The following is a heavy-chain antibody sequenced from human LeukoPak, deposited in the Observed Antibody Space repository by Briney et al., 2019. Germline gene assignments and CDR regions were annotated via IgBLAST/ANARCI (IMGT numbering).Heavy chain of an antibody. Sequence: PGGSLRLSCAASGFTFSSYGMHWVRQAPGKGLEWVAFIRYDGSNKYYADSVKGRFTISRDNSKNTLYLQMNSLKTEDTAVYYCTTGYSGYDFLISGGDYWGQGTLVTVSS. CDR3: TTGYSGYDFLISGGDY. CDR1: GFTFSSYG. D-gene: IGHD5-12*01. V-gene: IGHV3-30*02. J-gene: IGHJ4*02. CDR2: IRYDGSNK.